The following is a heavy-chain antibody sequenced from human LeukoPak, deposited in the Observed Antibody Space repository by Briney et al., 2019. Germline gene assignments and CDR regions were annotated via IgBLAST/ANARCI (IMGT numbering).Heavy chain of an antibody. J-gene: IGHJ5*02. D-gene: IGHD3-10*01. CDR3: ARVYSMVFGP. V-gene: IGHV4-30-2*01. CDR1: GVSISSGGYS. CDR2: IYHSGST. Sequence: PSQTLSLTCAVSGVSISSGGYSWGWIRQPPGKGLEWIGYIYHSGSTYYNPSLKSRVTISVDRSKNQFSLKLSSVTAADTAVYYCARVYSMVFGPWGQGTLVTVSS.